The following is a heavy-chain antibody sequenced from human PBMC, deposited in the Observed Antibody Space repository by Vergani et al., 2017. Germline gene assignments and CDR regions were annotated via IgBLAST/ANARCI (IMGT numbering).Heavy chain of an antibody. CDR3: ASHSGSYYHFDY. D-gene: IGHD1-26*01. J-gene: IGHJ4*02. CDR1: GGSISSSSYY. Sequence: QLQLQESGPGLVKPSETLSLTCTVSGGSISSSSYYWGWIRQPPGKGLEWIGSIYYSGSTYYNPSLKSRVTISVDTSKNQFSLKLSSVTAADTAVYYCASHSGSYYHFDYWGQGTLVTVSS. V-gene: IGHV4-39*01. CDR2: IYYSGST.